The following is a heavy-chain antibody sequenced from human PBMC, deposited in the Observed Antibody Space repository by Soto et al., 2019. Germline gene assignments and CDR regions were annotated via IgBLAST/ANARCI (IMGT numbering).Heavy chain of an antibody. CDR2: IYHSGST. CDR3: ARGEYDFRGGWFDP. D-gene: IGHD3-3*01. V-gene: IGHV4-30-2*01. Sequence: SETLSLTCAVSGGSISSGGYSWSWIQQPPGKGLEWIGYIYHSGSTYYNPSLKSRVTISVDRSKNQFSLKLSSVTAADTAVYYCARGEYDFRGGWFDPWGQGTLVTVSS. J-gene: IGHJ5*02. CDR1: GGSISSGGYS.